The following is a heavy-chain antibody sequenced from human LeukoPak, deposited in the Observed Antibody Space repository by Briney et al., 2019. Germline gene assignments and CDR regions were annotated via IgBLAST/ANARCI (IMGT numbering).Heavy chain of an antibody. J-gene: IGHJ5*02. CDR3: ARDYCGGDCYLDNWFDP. D-gene: IGHD2-21*01. CDR2: IYTSGST. CDR1: GGSISSGSYY. V-gene: IGHV4-61*02. Sequence: SETLSLTCTVSGGSISSGSYYWIWIRQPAGKGLDWIGRIYTSGSTNYNPTLKSRVTISVDTSKNQFSLKLSSVTAADTAVYYCARDYCGGDCYLDNWFDPWGQGTLVTV.